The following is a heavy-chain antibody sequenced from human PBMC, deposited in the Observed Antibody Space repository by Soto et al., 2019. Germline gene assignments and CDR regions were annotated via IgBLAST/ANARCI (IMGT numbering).Heavy chain of an antibody. Sequence: QVQLVESGGGVVQPGRSLRLSCAASGFTFSSYGMHWVRQAPGKGLEWVAVISYDGSNKYYADSVKGRFTISRDNSKNTLYLQMNSLRAEDTAVYYCAKDHTVTRDWYFNLWGRGTLVTVSS. D-gene: IGHD4-17*01. CDR1: GFTFSSYG. V-gene: IGHV3-30*18. CDR3: AKDHTVTRDWYFNL. J-gene: IGHJ2*01. CDR2: ISYDGSNK.